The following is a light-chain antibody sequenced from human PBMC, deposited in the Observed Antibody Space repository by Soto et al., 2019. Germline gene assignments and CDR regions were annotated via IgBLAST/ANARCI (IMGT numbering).Light chain of an antibody. CDR1: SRDVGSYNL. Sequence: QSVLTQPASVSGSPGQSITISCTGTSRDVGSYNLVSWYQQHPGKAPKLIIYEVSKRPSGVSNRFSGSKSGNTASLTISGVQAEDEADYYCCSYPGRSINVVFGGGTQL. CDR2: EVS. J-gene: IGLJ2*01. CDR3: CSYPGRSINVV. V-gene: IGLV2-23*02.